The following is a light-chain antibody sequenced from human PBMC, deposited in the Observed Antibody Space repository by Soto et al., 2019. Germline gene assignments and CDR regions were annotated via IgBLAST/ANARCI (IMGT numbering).Light chain of an antibody. J-gene: IGKJ3*01. CDR2: EIS. Sequence: DIQMTQSPSSLSASAGDSVTITCRASQGARNSLDWYQQKPGKAPKRLIYEISSLQSGVPSRFSGTGSGTEFTLTISSLQPEDFATYYCLQHSSYPFTVGPGTKVDSK. V-gene: IGKV1-17*01. CDR1: QGARNS. CDR3: LQHSSYPFT.